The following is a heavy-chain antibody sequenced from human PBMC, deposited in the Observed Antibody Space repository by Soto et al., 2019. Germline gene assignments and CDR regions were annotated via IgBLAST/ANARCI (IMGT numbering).Heavy chain of an antibody. J-gene: IGHJ4*02. V-gene: IGHV3-23*01. D-gene: IGHD5-12*01. CDR3: AKDLRAGSGYDFDY. CDR2: VNPGGYST. Sequence: EVQLLQSGGGLVQPGGSLRLSCAASGSTFTSYSMTWVRQTPGKGREWVAAVNPGGYSTYYADSVKGRFTISRDNSNKTLYLQMNSLRAEDTAVYYCAKDLRAGSGYDFDYRDQGTLVTVSS. CDR1: GSTFTSYS.